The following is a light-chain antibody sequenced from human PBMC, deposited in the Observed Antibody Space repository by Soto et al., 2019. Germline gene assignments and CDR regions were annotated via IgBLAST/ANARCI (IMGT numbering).Light chain of an antibody. V-gene: IGLV2-14*01. CDR3: CSYATGGIQV. Sequence: SALTQPASVSGSPGQSITISCTGTGSDVGGYNYVSWYQQHPGKAPKLMIYEVTNRPSGVSTRFSGSKSGNTASLTISGLQAEDEADYYCCSYATGGIQVFGTGTKLTVL. CDR2: EVT. J-gene: IGLJ1*01. CDR1: GSDVGGYNY.